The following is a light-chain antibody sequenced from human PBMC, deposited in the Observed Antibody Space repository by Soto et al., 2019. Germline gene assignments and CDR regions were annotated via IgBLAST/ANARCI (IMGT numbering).Light chain of an antibody. Sequence: QSVLTQPPSASGTPGQRVTISCSGSSSNIGSNFVYWYQQLPGTAPKLLIYRNNQRPSGVRDRFSGSKSGTSASLAISGLRSEDEADYYCAAWDDSLSGYVFVTGTKVTVL. CDR3: AAWDDSLSGYV. CDR1: SSNIGSNF. CDR2: RNN. V-gene: IGLV1-47*01. J-gene: IGLJ1*01.